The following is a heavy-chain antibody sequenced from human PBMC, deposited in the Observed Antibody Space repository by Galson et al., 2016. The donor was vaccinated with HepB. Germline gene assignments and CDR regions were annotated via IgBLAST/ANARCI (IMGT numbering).Heavy chain of an antibody. D-gene: IGHD3-9*01. V-gene: IGHV6-1*01. CDR3: AREVRYSPPGGMDV. Sequence: CAISGDSVSSSTAAWIWIRQSPSRGLEWLGRTYYRSKWYNDYAVSVKSRITINPDTSKNQFSLQLSSVTPEDTAVYYCAREVRYSPPGGMDVWGQGTPFTVSS. CDR1: GDSVSSSTAA. CDR2: TYYRSKWYN. J-gene: IGHJ6*02.